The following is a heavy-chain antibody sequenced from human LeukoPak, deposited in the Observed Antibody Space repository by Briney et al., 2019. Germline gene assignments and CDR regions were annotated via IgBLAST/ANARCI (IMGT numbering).Heavy chain of an antibody. J-gene: IGHJ4*02. CDR2: IYPGDSET. D-gene: IGHD6-13*01. V-gene: IGHV5-51*01. CDR1: GYNFTIYW. CDR3: AKRLATAAVDY. Sequence: GESLKISCQGSGYNFTIYWIAWVRQMPGKGLEWMGIIYPGDSETRYSPSFQGQVTISVDKSISTAYLQWSSLKASDSAMYYCAKRLATAAVDYWGQGTLVTVSS.